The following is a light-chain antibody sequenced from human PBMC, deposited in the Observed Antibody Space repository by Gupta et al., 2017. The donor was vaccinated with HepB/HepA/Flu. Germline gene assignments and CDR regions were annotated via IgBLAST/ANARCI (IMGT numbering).Light chain of an antibody. CDR1: SSDVGGYNY. CDR3: SSYTSSRTVV. V-gene: IGLV2-14*01. J-gene: IGLJ2*01. CDR2: DVT. Sequence: QSALTQPASVSGSPGQSIAISSTGTSSDVGGYNYVSWYQQHPGKAPKVIIYDVTNRPSGVSNRFSGSKSGNTASLTISGLQAEDEADYYCSSYTSSRTVVFGGGTKLTVL.